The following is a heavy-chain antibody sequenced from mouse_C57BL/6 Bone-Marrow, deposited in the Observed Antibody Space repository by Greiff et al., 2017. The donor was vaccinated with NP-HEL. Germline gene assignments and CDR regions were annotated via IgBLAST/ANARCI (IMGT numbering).Heavy chain of an antibody. D-gene: IGHD1-1*01. CDR1: GYTFTSYG. J-gene: IGHJ3*01. CDR3: ANGLLRSYAY. CDR2: IYPRSGNT. Sequence: VQLQQSGAELARPGASVKLSCKASGYTFTSYGISWVKQRTGQGLEWIGEIYPRSGNTYYNEKFKGKATLTADKSSSTAYMELRSLTSEDSAVYFCANGLLRSYAYWGQGTLVTVSA. V-gene: IGHV1-81*01.